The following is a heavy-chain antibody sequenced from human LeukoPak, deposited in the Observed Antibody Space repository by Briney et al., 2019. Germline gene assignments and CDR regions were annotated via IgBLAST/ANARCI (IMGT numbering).Heavy chain of an antibody. J-gene: IGHJ6*04. CDR2: INHSGST. CDR1: GGSFSGYY. Sequence: PSETLSLTRAVYGGSFSGYYWSWIRQPPGKGLEWIGEINHSGSTNYNPSLKSRVTISVDTSKNQFSLKLSSVTAADTAVYYCARGGTGGSGSYYTKYYYYYYGMDVWGKGTTVTVSS. D-gene: IGHD3-10*01. V-gene: IGHV4-34*01. CDR3: ARGGTGGSGSYYTKYYYYYYGMDV.